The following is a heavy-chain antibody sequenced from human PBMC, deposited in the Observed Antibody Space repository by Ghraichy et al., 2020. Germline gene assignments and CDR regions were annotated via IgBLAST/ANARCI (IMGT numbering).Heavy chain of an antibody. D-gene: IGHD5-18*01. J-gene: IGHJ4*02. CDR1: GGSISSGDYY. CDR2: IYYSGST. Sequence: SETLSLTCTVSGGSISSGDYYWSWIRQPPGKGLEWIGYIYYSGSTYYNPSLKSRVTISVDTSKNQFSLKLSSVTAADTAVYYCAREQRGEYTATAGYWGQGTLVTVSS. V-gene: IGHV4-30-4*01. CDR3: AREQRGEYTATAGY.